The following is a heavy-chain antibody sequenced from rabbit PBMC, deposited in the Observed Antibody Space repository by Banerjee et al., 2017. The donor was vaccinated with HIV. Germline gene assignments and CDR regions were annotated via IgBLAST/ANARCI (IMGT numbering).Heavy chain of an antibody. D-gene: IGHD4-2*01. CDR3: ARDAGYAGSNL. CDR2: IGAGSASA. Sequence: QEQPADSGGDLVKPEGFLTLTCTASGFFFTNNYWLCWVRQAPGKGLEWIACIGAGSASAYYATWAKGRFTISRTTTTVTLQLNSLTAADTATYFCARDAGYAGSNLWGPGTLVTVS. V-gene: IGHV1S45*01. CDR1: GFFFTNNYW. J-gene: IGHJ4*01.